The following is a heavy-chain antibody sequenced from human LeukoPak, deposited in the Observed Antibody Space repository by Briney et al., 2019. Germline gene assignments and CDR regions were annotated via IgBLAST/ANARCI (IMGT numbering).Heavy chain of an antibody. CDR2: IIPIFGTA. CDR3: ARGGIYCGGDCPLDY. J-gene: IGHJ4*02. V-gene: IGHV1-69*13. Sequence: ASVKVSCKASGGTFSSYAISWVRQAPGQGIEWMGGIIPIFGTANYAQKFQGRVTITADESTSTAYMELSSLRSEDTAVYYCARGGIYCGGDCPLDYWGQGTLVTVSS. CDR1: GGTFSSYA. D-gene: IGHD2-21*02.